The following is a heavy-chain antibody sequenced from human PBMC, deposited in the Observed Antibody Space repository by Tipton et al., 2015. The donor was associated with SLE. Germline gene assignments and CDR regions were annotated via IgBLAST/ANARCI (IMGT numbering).Heavy chain of an antibody. V-gene: IGHV1-69*06. J-gene: IGHJ6*02. D-gene: IGHD3-10*01. Sequence: QVQLVQSGAEMKKPGSSVKVSCKTSGGTFGIYAISWVRQAPGQGPEWMGGIIPIFRRADYAQKFQGRVTITADKFTNTVYMELRSLRSEDTAVYYCARGRKRFTTVQGVYYYHGLDVWGLGTTVTVSS. CDR1: GGTFGIYA. CDR3: ARGRKRFTTVQGVYYYHGLDV. CDR2: IIPIFRRA.